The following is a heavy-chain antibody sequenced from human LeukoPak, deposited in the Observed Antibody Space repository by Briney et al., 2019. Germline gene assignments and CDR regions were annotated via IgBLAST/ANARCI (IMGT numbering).Heavy chain of an antibody. CDR1: GFTFSNFWM. J-gene: IGHJ4*02. CDR3: ARVDYGDYVFDY. D-gene: IGHD4-17*01. Sequence: LRLSCTASGFTFSNFWMGWVRQAPGKGLEWIGYIYYSGSTYYNPSLKSRVTISVDTSKNQFSLKLSSVTAADTAVYYCARVDYGDYVFDYWGQGTLVTVSS. CDR2: IYYSGST. V-gene: IGHV4-31*03.